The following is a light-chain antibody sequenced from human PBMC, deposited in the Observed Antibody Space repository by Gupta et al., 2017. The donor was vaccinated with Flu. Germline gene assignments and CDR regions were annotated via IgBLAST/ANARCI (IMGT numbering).Light chain of an antibody. CDR2: KAS. CDR3: QQYNAYPYT. V-gene: IGKV1-5*03. J-gene: IGKJ2*01. Sequence: DIQMTQSPSTLTASVGDRVTITCRASQSASGWLAWYQQKPGKAPKVLIYKASSLETGVPSRFSRSGSGTEFTLTMSSLQPDDFATYYCQQYNAYPYTFGQGTKLEIK. CDR1: QSASGW.